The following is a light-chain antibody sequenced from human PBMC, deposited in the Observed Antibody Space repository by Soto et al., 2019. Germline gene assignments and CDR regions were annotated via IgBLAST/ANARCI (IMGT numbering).Light chain of an antibody. CDR3: QQYGSSPAT. V-gene: IGKV3-20*01. CDR2: GAS. Sequence: EIVLTQSPGTLSLSPWERATLSCRASQSVSSSYLAWYQQKPGQPPRLLFYGASNRATGIPDRFTGSGSGTDFTLSVSRLEPEDFAVYFCQQYGSSPATFGQGTKVDIK. J-gene: IGKJ1*01. CDR1: QSVSSSY.